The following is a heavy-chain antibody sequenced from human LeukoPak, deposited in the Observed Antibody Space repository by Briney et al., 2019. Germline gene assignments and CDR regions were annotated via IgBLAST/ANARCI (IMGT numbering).Heavy chain of an antibody. CDR1: GGSTSSSSYY. CDR3: ARDSSGWYRSTFDAFDI. CDR2: INHSGST. J-gene: IGHJ3*02. Sequence: SETLSLTCTVSGGSTSSSSYYWGWIRQPPGKGLEWIGEINHSGSTNYNPSLKSRVTISVDTSKNQFSLKLGSVTAADTAVYYCARDSSGWYRSTFDAFDIWGQGTMVTVSS. V-gene: IGHV4-39*07. D-gene: IGHD6-19*01.